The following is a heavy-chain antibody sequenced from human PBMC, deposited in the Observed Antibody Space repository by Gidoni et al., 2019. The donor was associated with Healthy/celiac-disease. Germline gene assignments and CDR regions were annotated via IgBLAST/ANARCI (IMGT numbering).Heavy chain of an antibody. V-gene: IGHV4-39*01. CDR2: IYYSGST. D-gene: IGHD6-6*01. CDR1: GGSISSSSYY. Sequence: QLQLQESGPGLVKPSETLSLTCTVSGGSISSSSYYWGWIRQPPGKGLEWIGSIYYSGSTYYNPSLKSRVTISVDTSKNQFSLKLSSVTAADTAVYYCARPWASYANLRPADSGVWFDPWGQGTLVTVSS. J-gene: IGHJ5*02. CDR3: ARPWASYANLRPADSGVWFDP.